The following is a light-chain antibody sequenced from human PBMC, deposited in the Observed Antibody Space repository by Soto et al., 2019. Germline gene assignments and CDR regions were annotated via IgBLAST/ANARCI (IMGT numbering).Light chain of an antibody. CDR3: QQYDNLPLT. J-gene: IGKJ4*01. CDR1: QDITNY. CDR2: DAS. Sequence: EIQMTQSPSSRAASVGDMVTITCQASQDITNYLHWFQQKKGKAPKLLIYDASNLETGVPSRLSGSGYGTDFTFTISSLKNEDIETYYCQQYDNLPLTFGGGTKVDIK. V-gene: IGKV1-33*01.